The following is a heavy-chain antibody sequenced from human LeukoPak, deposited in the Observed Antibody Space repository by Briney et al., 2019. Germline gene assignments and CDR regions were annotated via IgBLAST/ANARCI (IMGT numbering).Heavy chain of an antibody. Sequence: GASVKVSCKASGYTFTSYSISWVRQAPGQGLGWMGWISAYNGNTNYAQKLQGRVTMTTDTSTSTAYMELRSLRSDDTAVYYCARDPTPMTTVTTDYWGQGTLVTVSS. CDR3: ARDPTPMTTVTTDY. J-gene: IGHJ4*02. D-gene: IGHD4-17*01. V-gene: IGHV1-18*01. CDR2: ISAYNGNT. CDR1: GYTFTSYS.